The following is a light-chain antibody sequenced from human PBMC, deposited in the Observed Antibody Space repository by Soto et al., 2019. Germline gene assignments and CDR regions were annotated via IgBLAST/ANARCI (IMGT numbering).Light chain of an antibody. V-gene: IGKV4-1*01. J-gene: IGKJ1*01. CDR1: QSLVHKTNYKNY. Sequence: DIVMTQSPDSLAVSLGERATINCRSSQSLVHKTNYKNYLAWYQQKPGQPPKVLIYWATTRESGVPDRFSGSGSGTDFTLTISGLQTEDVAVYHCQQFYGSPWTFGQGTKVDIK. CDR2: WAT. CDR3: QQFYGSPWT.